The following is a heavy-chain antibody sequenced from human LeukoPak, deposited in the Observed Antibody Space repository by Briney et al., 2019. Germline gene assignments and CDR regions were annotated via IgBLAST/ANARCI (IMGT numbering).Heavy chain of an antibody. J-gene: IGHJ6*03. D-gene: IGHD1-14*01. CDR2: NIPIFGTA. V-gene: IGHV1-69*05. CDR1: GGTFSSYA. Sequence: ASVKVSCKASGGTFSSYAISWVRQAPGQGLEWMGGNIPIFGTANYAQKFQGRVTITTDESTSTAYMELSSLRSEDTAVYYCASNPLGGYYYYYYMDVWGKGTTVTVSS. CDR3: ASNPLGGYYYYYYMDV.